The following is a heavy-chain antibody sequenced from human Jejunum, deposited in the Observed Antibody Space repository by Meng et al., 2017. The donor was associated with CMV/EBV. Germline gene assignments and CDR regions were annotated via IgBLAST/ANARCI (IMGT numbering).Heavy chain of an antibody. D-gene: IGHD2-15*01. Sequence: QVQLVQYGAEWKKPGGSVKVSCRASGYTFTNYGLNWVRQAPGQGLEWMGWISPYIGNTNYAQRFQGRLTLTTDTSTDTAYMELRSLSPDDTAIYYCARDRGQDTVVVVADRGFDPWGQGTLVTVSS. CDR3: ARDRGQDTVVVVADRGFDP. V-gene: IGHV1-18*01. CDR2: ISPYIGNT. CDR1: GYTFTNYG. J-gene: IGHJ5*02.